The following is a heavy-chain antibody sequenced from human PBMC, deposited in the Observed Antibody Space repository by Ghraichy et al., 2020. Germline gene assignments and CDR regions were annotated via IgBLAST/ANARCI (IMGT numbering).Heavy chain of an antibody. Sequence: SETLSLTCAVYGGSFSGYYWSWIRQPPGKGLEWIGEINHSGSTNYNPSLKSRVTISVDTSKNQFSLKLSSVTAADTAVYYCARGKRGWFDPWGQGTLVTVSS. V-gene: IGHV4-34*01. CDR1: GGSFSGYY. CDR2: INHSGST. CDR3: ARGKRGWFDP. J-gene: IGHJ5*02.